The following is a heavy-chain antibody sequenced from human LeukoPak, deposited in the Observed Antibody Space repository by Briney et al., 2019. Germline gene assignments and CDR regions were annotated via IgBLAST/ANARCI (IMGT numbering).Heavy chain of an antibody. J-gene: IGHJ5*02. D-gene: IGHD2-2*02. CDR2: IYTSGST. CDR3: ARGVVVVPAAIRSNWFDP. V-gene: IGHV4-4*07. CDR1: GGSISSYY. Sequence: PSETLSLTCTVSGGSISSYYWSWIRQPAGKGLEWIGRIYTSGSTNYNPSLKSRVTMSVDTSKNQFSLKLSSVTAADTAVYYCARGVVVVPAAIRSNWFDPWGQGTLVTVSS.